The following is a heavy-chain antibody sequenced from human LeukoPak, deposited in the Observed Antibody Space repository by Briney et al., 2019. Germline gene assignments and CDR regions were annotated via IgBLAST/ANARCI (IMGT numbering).Heavy chain of an antibody. V-gene: IGHV1-2*02. J-gene: IGHJ4*02. CDR2: SNPNSGCT. CDR1: GYTFTGYY. D-gene: IGHD4-23*01. CDR3: EREGYGGNGGIDY. Sequence: ASVNVSCKASGYTFTGYYMHWVLHAPGQGLEAMGGSNPNSGCTNYPQKFQGRVTMTRDTSISTAYMELSRLRSDDTAVYYCEREGYGGNGGIDYWGQGPLVTVSS.